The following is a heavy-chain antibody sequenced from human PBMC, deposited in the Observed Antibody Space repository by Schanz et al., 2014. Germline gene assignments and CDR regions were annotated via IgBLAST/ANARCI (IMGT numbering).Heavy chain of an antibody. CDR2: INPNSGDT. J-gene: IGHJ2*01. V-gene: IGHV1-2*04. CDR1: GYTFTSYG. CDR3: VRVPSRDVSFDL. Sequence: QGQLVQSGAEVKKPGASVKVSCKASGYTFTSYGISWVRQAPGQGLEWMGWINPNSGDTNYAQKFQGWVTMTRDTSISTAYMEVSRLKSDDTAHYYCVRVPSRDVSFDLWGRGTLVTVSS. D-gene: IGHD3-16*01.